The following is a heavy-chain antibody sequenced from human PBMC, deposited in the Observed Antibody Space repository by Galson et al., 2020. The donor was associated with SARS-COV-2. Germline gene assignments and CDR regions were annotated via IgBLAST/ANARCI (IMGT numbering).Heavy chain of an antibody. CDR2: INAGNGNT. CDR1: GYTFTSYA. V-gene: IGHV1-3*01. J-gene: IGHJ6*02. D-gene: IGHD2-15*01. Sequence: ASVKVSCKASGYTFTSYAMHWVRQAPGQRLEWMGWINAGNGNTKYSQKFQGRVTITRDTSASTAYMELSSLRSEDTAVYYCARDFVVVVAATSRPSYYYGMDVWGQGTTVTVSS. CDR3: ARDFVVVVAATSRPSYYYGMDV.